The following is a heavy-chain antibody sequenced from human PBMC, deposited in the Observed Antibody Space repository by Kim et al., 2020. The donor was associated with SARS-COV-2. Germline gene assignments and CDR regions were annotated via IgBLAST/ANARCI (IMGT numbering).Heavy chain of an antibody. CDR2: INTNTGNP. V-gene: IGHV7-4-1*02. CDR3: ARGVGPSHCGGDCYPYYFDY. CDR1: GYTFTSYA. J-gene: IGHJ4*02. D-gene: IGHD2-21*02. Sequence: ASVKVSCKASGYTFTSYAMNWVRQAPGQGLEWMGWINTNTGNPTYAQGFTGRFVFSLDTSVSTAYLQISSLKAEDTAVYYCARGVGPSHCGGDCYPYYFDYWGQGTLVTVSS.